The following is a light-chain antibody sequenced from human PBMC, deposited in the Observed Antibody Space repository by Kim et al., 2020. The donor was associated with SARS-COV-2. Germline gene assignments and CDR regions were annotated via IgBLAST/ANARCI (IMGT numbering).Light chain of an antibody. Sequence: ATINCKSSQSVLSRSNNKNYIAWYQQKPGQPPKRLIYWTSTREFGVPDRFSGSVSGTDFTLTISGLQAEDVAVYHCQQYNKVPLTFGGGTKVDIK. CDR3: QQYNKVPLT. CDR2: WTS. V-gene: IGKV4-1*01. J-gene: IGKJ4*01. CDR1: QSVLSRSNNKNY.